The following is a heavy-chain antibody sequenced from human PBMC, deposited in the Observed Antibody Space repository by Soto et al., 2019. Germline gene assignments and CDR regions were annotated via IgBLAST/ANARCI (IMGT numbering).Heavy chain of an antibody. CDR3: AKDHPGYCSSTSCYYSDY. D-gene: IGHD2-2*01. CDR1: GYTFTSYG. Sequence: ASVKVSCKASGYTFTSYGISWVRQAPGQGLEWMGWISAYNGNTNYAQRLQGRVTMTTDTSTSTAYMELRSLRAEDTAVYYCAKDHPGYCSSTSCYYSDYWGQGTLVTVSS. CDR2: ISAYNGNT. V-gene: IGHV1-18*01. J-gene: IGHJ4*02.